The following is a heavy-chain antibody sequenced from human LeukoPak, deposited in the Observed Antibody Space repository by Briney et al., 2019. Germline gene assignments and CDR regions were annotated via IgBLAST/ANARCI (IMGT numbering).Heavy chain of an antibody. CDR3: ARERPREVVAYYFDY. V-gene: IGHV3-30-3*01. D-gene: IGHD2-15*01. J-gene: IGHJ4*02. CDR2: ISYDGSNK. Sequence: GGSLRLSCAASGFTFSSYAMHWVRQAPGKGLGWVAVISYDGSNKYYADSVKGRFTISRDNSKNTLYLQMNSLRAEDTAVYYCARERPREVVAYYFDYWGQGTLVTVSS. CDR1: GFTFSSYA.